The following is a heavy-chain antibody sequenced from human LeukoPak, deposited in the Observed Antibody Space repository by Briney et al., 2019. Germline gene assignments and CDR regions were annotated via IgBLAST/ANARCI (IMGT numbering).Heavy chain of an antibody. CDR2: ISYDGSNK. CDR3: AKDFQSIAVAGFFDY. CDR1: GFTFSSYA. Sequence: PGRSLRLSCAASGFTFSSYAMHWVRQAPGKGLEWVAVISYDGSNKYYADSVKGRFTISRDNSKNTLYLQMNSLRAEDTAVYYCAKDFQSIAVAGFFDYWGQGTLVTVSS. V-gene: IGHV3-30-3*01. J-gene: IGHJ4*02. D-gene: IGHD6-19*01.